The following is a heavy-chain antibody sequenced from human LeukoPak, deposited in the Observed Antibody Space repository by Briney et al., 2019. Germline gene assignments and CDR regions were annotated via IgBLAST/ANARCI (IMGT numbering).Heavy chain of an antibody. V-gene: IGHV3-21*01. D-gene: IGHD2-2*01. CDR2: ISSSSSYI. CDR3: AKDNSHSTSWD. J-gene: IGHJ4*02. CDR1: GFTFKTYT. Sequence: GGSLRLSCAASGFTFKTYTMHWVRQAPGMGLEWVSSISSSSSYIFYADSVKGRFTISRDNAKNSLYLQMSSLRAEDAAVYYCAKDNSHSTSWDWGQGTLVTVSS.